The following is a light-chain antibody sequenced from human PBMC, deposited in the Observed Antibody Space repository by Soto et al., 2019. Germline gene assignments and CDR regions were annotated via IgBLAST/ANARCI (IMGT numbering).Light chain of an antibody. J-gene: IGLJ1*01. V-gene: IGLV2-14*03. Sequence: QSVLTQPASVSGSPGQSITISCTGTSSDIGSFTFVSWYQQHPGKVPKLMIFDVNRRPSGVSDRFSGSKSGNTASLTISGLQAEDEGYYYCSSYTSSSTHVFGSGTKLTVL. CDR1: SSDIGSFTF. CDR3: SSYTSSSTHV. CDR2: DVN.